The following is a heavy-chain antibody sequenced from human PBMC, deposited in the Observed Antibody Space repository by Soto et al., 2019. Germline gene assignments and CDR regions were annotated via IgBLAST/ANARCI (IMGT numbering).Heavy chain of an antibody. CDR2: ISSSSSYI. J-gene: IGHJ4*02. CDR1: GFTFSSYS. D-gene: IGHD3-3*01. CDR3: ARGDYDFWSGYQDPFFDY. V-gene: IGHV3-21*01. Sequence: EVQLVESGGGLVKPGGSLRLSCAASGFTFSSYSMNWVRQAPGKGLEWVSSISSSSSYIYYADSVKGRFTMSRDNAKNSLYLQMNSLRAEDTAVYYCARGDYDFWSGYQDPFFDYWGQGTLVTVSS.